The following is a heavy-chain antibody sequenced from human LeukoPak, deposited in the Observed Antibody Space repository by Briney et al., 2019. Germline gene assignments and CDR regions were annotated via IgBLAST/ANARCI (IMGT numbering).Heavy chain of an antibody. Sequence: SETLSLTCTVSGGSISSYYWSWIRQPPGKGLEWIGYIYYSGSTNYNPSLKSRVTISVDTSKNQFSLKLSSVTAADTAVYYCARAGRITIFGVVPFWGQGTLVTVSS. CDR2: IYYSGST. CDR3: ARAGRITIFGVVPF. V-gene: IGHV4-59*01. D-gene: IGHD3-3*01. J-gene: IGHJ4*02. CDR1: GGSISSYY.